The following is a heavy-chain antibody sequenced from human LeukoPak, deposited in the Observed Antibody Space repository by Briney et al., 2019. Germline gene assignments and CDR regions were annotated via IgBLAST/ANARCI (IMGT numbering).Heavy chain of an antibody. J-gene: IGHJ6*03. CDR1: GDSLTNDY. CDR3: ARTVRDTTTVRLTPFYYYHMDV. V-gene: IGHV4-59*01. D-gene: IGHD4-11*01. CDR2: IHNNGNN. Sequence: PSGTLSLPCAVSGDSLTNDYGTWIRQPPGKGLEWVGFIHNNGNNKYNPSLKSRVTISLDTSKKQFSLKLSSATAADTAVYYCARTVRDTTTVRLTPFYYYHMDVWGKGTSVIVSS.